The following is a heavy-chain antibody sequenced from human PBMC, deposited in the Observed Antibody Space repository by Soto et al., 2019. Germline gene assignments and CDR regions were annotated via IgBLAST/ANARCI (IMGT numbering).Heavy chain of an antibody. V-gene: IGHV3-21*01. D-gene: IGHD2-2*01. CDR3: ASSYPVVPAAISYMDV. J-gene: IGHJ6*03. CDR1: GFTFSSYS. CDR2: ISSSSSYI. Sequence: EVQLVESGGGLVKPGGSLRLSCAASGFTFSSYSMNWVRQAPGKGLEWVSSISSSSSYIYYADSVKGRFTISRDNAKNSLYRQMNSLRAEDTAVYYCASSYPVVPAAISYMDVWGKGTTVTVSS.